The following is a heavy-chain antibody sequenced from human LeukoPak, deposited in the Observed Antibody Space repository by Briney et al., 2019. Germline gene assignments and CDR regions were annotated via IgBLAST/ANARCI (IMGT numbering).Heavy chain of an antibody. V-gene: IGHV1-8*01. D-gene: IGHD3-10*01. CDR1: GYTFTSYD. Sequence: ASVKVSCTASGYTFTSYDINWVRQAPGQGLEWMGWMNPNSGNTGYAQTFQGRVTMTRNTSISTAYMELSSLRSEDTAVYYCARGLRITMVRGVLDPWGQGTLVTVSS. CDR2: MNPNSGNT. J-gene: IGHJ5*02. CDR3: ARGLRITMVRGVLDP.